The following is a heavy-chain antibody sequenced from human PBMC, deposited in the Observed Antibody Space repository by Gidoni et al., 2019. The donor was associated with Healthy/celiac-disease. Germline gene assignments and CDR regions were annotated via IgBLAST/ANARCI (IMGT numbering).Heavy chain of an antibody. CDR3: ARVEDGDDNAFDI. V-gene: IGHV6-1*01. CDR1: GERVHSNSAA. Sequence: QVQLQQSGPGLVKPSQTLSITCALPGERVHSNSAAWNWIWQSPSRGVAGLGRTYYRSKCYNDYAVSVKSRVTINPDTSKNQFSLQLNSVTPEDTAVYYCARVEDGDDNAFDIWGQGTMVTVSS. D-gene: IGHD7-27*01. J-gene: IGHJ3*02. CDR2: TYYRSKCYN.